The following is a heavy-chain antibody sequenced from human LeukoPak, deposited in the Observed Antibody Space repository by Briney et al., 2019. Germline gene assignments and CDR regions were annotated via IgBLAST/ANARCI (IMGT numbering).Heavy chain of an antibody. Sequence: GGSLRLSCAASGFTVSSNYMSWVRQAPGKGLEWVSVIYSGGSTYYADSVKGRFTISRDNAKNSLYLQMNSLRAEDTAVYYCARGAVAGTSIDYWGQGTLVTVSS. CDR1: GFTVSSNY. V-gene: IGHV3-66*01. CDR3: ARGAVAGTSIDY. J-gene: IGHJ4*02. D-gene: IGHD6-19*01. CDR2: IYSGGST.